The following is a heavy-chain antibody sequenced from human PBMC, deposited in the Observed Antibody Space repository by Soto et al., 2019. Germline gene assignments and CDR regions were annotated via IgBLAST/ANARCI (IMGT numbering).Heavy chain of an antibody. CDR2: IYHSGST. D-gene: IGHD2-2*01. Sequence: QVQLQESGPGLVKPSGTLSLTCAVSGGSISSSNWWSWVRQPPGKGLEWIGEIYHSGSTNYNPSLKSRATISVDKSKNQFSLKLSSVTAADTAVYYCARDRGYCSSTSCYPPRDYYYYYGMDVWGQGTTVTVSS. J-gene: IGHJ6*02. CDR1: GGSISSSNW. V-gene: IGHV4-4*02. CDR3: ARDRGYCSSTSCYPPRDYYYYYGMDV.